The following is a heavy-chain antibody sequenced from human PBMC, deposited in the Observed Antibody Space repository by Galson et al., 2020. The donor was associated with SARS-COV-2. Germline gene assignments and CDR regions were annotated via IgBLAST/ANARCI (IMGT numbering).Heavy chain of an antibody. V-gene: IGHV4-59*08. D-gene: IGHD1-26*01. CDR2: ISYDGST. CDR3: AKLAEGRRSSEDY. J-gene: IGHJ4*02. CDR1: IGSMTSHY. Sequence: ETSETLSLTCAVSIGSMTSHYWSWIRQAPGKGLEWIGYISYDGSTTYNPSLKSRVTFSIDTSMHHFSLRLTSVTAADTALYYCAKLAEGRRSSEDYWGQGTRVTVSS.